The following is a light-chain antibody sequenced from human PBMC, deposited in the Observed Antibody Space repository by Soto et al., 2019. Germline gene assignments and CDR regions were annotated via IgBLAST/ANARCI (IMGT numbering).Light chain of an antibody. J-gene: IGKJ1*01. CDR2: DAS. Sequence: DIQMTQSPSTLSASVGDRVTITCRASQSISSWLAWYQQKPGKAPKLLIYDASSLESGVPPRFSRSRSGTEFAHTISSLQPDDFASYYCQQYNSYSPWTFGQGTKVEIK. CDR3: QQYNSYSPWT. V-gene: IGKV1-5*01. CDR1: QSISSW.